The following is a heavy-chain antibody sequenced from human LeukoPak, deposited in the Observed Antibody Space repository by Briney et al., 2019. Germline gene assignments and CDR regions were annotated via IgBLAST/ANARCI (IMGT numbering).Heavy chain of an antibody. CDR2: IYTSGST. D-gene: IGHD6-6*01. CDR3: AREKLVYVVDY. V-gene: IGHV4-61*02. J-gene: IGHJ4*02. CDR1: GGSISSSSYY. Sequence: PSETLSLTCTVSGGSISSSSYYWSWIRQPAGKGLEWIGRIYTSGSTNYNPSLKSRVTMSVDTSKNQFSLKLSSVTAADTAVYYCAREKLVYVVDYWGQGTLVTVSS.